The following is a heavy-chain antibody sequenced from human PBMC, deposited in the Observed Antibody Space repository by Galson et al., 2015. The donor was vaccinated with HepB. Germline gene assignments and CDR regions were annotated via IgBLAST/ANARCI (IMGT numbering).Heavy chain of an antibody. CDR2: ISGDSIYT. CDR3: ATSKEYYYGTASFDD. CDR1: GFTFSDYY. Sequence: SLRLSCAASGFTFSDYYMSWIRQAPGKGLEWVSYISGDSIYTTYADSVKGRFTISRDNAKKSLYLLMNSLRAEDTAAYYCATSKEYYYGTASFDDWGQGTLVTVSS. J-gene: IGHJ4*02. V-gene: IGHV3-11*03. D-gene: IGHD3-10*01.